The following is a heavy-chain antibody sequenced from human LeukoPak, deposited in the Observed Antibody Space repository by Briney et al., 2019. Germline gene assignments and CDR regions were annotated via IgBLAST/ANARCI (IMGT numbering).Heavy chain of an antibody. CDR1: GGSISSSSYY. CDR3: ARQPIVVVIAPFDY. J-gene: IGHJ4*02. CDR2: IYYSGIT. V-gene: IGHV4-39*01. D-gene: IGHD3-22*01. Sequence: SETLSLTCTVSGGSISSSSYYWGWIRQPPGKGLEWIASIYYSGITYYSPSLKSRVTISVDTSKNQFSLKLSPVTAADTAVYYCARQPIVVVIAPFDYWGQGTLVTVSS.